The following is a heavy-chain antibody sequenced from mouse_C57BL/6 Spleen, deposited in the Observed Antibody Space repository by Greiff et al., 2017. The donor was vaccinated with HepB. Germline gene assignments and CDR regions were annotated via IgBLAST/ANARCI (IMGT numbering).Heavy chain of an antibody. V-gene: IGHV1-26*01. CDR1: GYTFTDYY. CDR3: ARSGDSN. CDR2: INPNNGGT. J-gene: IGHJ3*01. Sequence: EVQLQQSGPELVKPGASVKISCKASGYTFTDYYMNWVKQSHGKSLEWIGDINPNNGGTSYNQKFKGKATLTVDKSSSTVYMELRSLTSDDSAVYYCARSGDSNWGQGTLVTVSA. D-gene: IGHD2-5*01.